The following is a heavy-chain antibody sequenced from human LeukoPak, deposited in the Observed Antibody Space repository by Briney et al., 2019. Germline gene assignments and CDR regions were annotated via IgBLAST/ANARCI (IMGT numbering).Heavy chain of an antibody. Sequence: GFTXXTYAMHWVRQAPGKGLEWVAVIWYDGSKKYYADSVKGRFTISRDNSKNTLSLQMNSLRAEDTAVYYCARVVRGINLGMDVWGQGTTVTVSS. J-gene: IGHJ6*02. CDR1: GFTXXTYA. CDR2: IWYDGSKK. D-gene: IGHD3-10*01. CDR3: ARVVRGINLGMDV. V-gene: IGHV3-33*01.